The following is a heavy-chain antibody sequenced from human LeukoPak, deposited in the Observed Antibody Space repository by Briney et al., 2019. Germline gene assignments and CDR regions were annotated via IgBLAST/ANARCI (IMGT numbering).Heavy chain of an antibody. V-gene: IGHV1-2*02. CDR3: ARGPYSTSPHFDY. CDR1: GYSFTGYY. J-gene: IGHJ4*02. D-gene: IGHD6-6*01. Sequence: GASVKVSCKASGYSFTGYYMHWVRQAPGQGLEWMGWINPNSGGTHYVQKFQGRVTMTRDTSISTAYMELSSLRSDDTAIYYCARGPYSTSPHFDYWGQGTLVTVSS. CDR2: INPNSGGT.